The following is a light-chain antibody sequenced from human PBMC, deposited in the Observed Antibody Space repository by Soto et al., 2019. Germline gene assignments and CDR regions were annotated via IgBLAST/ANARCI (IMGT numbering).Light chain of an antibody. Sequence: EIVLTQSPCTLSLSPGERATLSCRASQSVSSSYLAWYQQKPGQAPRLLIYGASTRATGIPDRFSGSGSGTDFTLIISRLEPEDFAVYYCQQYGSPITFGQGTRLEIK. CDR2: GAS. V-gene: IGKV3-20*01. CDR3: QQYGSPIT. J-gene: IGKJ5*01. CDR1: QSVSSSY.